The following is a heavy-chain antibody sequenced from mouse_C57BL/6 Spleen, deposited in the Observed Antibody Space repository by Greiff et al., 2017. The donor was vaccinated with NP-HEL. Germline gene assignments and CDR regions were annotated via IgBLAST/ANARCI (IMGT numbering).Heavy chain of an antibody. Sequence: EVKLVESGGGLVKPGGSLKLSCAASGFTFSDYGMHWVRQAPEQGLEWVAYISSGSSTIYYADTVKGRFTISRDNAKNTLFLQMTSLRAEDTAMYYCARPFYYGSSYWYAMDYWGQGTSVTVSS. J-gene: IGHJ4*01. CDR1: GFTFSDYG. V-gene: IGHV5-17*01. CDR2: ISSGSSTI. CDR3: ARPFYYGSSYWYAMDY. D-gene: IGHD1-1*01.